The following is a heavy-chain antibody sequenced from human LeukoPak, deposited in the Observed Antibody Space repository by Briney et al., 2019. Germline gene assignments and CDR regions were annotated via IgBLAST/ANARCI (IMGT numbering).Heavy chain of an antibody. J-gene: IGHJ6*02. CDR1: GFTFSSYA. CDR3: ARSRENHPPHYYYGMDV. Sequence: GGSLRLSCAASGFTFSSYAMSWVRQAPGKGLEWVSSISSSSSYIYYADSVKGRFTISRDNAKNSLYPQMNSLRAEDTAVYYCARSRENHPPHYYYGMDVWGQGTTVTVSS. V-gene: IGHV3-21*01. D-gene: IGHD1-14*01. CDR2: ISSSSSYI.